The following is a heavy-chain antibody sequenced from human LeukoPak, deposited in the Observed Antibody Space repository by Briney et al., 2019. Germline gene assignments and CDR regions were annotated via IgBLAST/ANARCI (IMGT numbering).Heavy chain of an antibody. D-gene: IGHD5-12*01. CDR1: GFTFSNAW. Sequence: GGSLRLSCVASGFTFSNAWMSWVRQAPGKGLEWVGRIKSKTDGGTTDYAAPVKGRFIISRDDSKNTLFLQMNSLKTEDTAVYYCTTDLYSGYDYDAFDIWGQGTMVTVSS. J-gene: IGHJ3*02. CDR3: TTDLYSGYDYDAFDI. V-gene: IGHV3-15*01. CDR2: IKSKTDGGTT.